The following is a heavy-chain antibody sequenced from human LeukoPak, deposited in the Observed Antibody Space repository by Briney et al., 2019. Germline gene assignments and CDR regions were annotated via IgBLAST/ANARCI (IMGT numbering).Heavy chain of an antibody. CDR2: IGFSSYNT. CDR1: GFPYTDYP. CDR3: ERDHKYAVDN. Sequence: PGGSLRHSFPASGFPYTDYPMNWVRQAPAKGLEGISYIGFSSYNTKYADSVKGRFTISRDYAKNSLYLQMNSLRVEDTGVYFCERDHKYAVDNWGQGTLVTVSS. V-gene: IGHV3-11*06. J-gene: IGHJ4*02.